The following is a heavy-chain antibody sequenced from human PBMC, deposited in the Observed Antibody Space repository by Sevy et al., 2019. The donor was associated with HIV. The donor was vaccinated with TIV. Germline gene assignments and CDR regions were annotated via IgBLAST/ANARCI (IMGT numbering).Heavy chain of an antibody. V-gene: IGHV3-7*01. CDR2: IKQDGSEK. CDR3: ARDPGATCSSASCYTGYYYYYGRDV. D-gene: IGHD2-2*02. J-gene: IGHJ6*02. CDR1: GFTFSSYW. Sequence: GGSLRLSCAASGFTFSSYWMSWVRQAPGKGLEWVANIKQDGSEKYYVDSVKGRSTISRDNAKNSLYLQMNSVRAEDTAVYYCARDPGATCSSASCYTGYYYYYGRDVWGRGTTVSVS.